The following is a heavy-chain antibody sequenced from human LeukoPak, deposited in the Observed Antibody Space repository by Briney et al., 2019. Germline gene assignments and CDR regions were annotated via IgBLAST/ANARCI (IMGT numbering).Heavy chain of an antibody. CDR1: GFTFSSYA. Sequence: GGSLRLSCAASGFTFSSYAMSWVRQAPGKGLEWVSAIRDSGSSTHYADSVKGRFTISRDNSKNTLYLQMNSLRAEDTAVYYCARGSTGDLMVEAEPVDYWGQGTLVTVSS. J-gene: IGHJ4*02. CDR2: IRDSGSST. V-gene: IGHV3-23*01. D-gene: IGHD7-27*01. CDR3: ARGSTGDLMVEAEPVDY.